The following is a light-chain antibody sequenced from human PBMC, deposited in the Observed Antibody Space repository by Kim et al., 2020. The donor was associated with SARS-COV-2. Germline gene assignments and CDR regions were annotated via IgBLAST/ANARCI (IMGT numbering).Light chain of an antibody. Sequence: LGQTVRITCQGDSLRRYYASWYQQKPGQAPLLVIYGKNNRPSGIPDRFSGSSSGNTASLTITGAQAEDEADYYCNSRDSSGNHWVFGGGTQLTVL. CDR2: GKN. CDR1: SLRRYY. J-gene: IGLJ3*02. CDR3: NSRDSSGNHWV. V-gene: IGLV3-19*01.